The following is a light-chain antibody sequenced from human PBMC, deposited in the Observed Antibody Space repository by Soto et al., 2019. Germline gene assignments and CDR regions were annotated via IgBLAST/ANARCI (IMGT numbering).Light chain of an antibody. Sequence: QSVLTQPASVSGSPGQSITISCTGTSSDVGGYNYVSWYQQHPGKAPKLMIYDVINRPSGVSNRFSGSKSGNSASLTISGLQAEDEADYYCSSYTSSSTYGVFGGGTKLT. CDR1: SSDVGGYNY. CDR3: SSYTSSSTYGV. CDR2: DVI. V-gene: IGLV2-14*03. J-gene: IGLJ3*02.